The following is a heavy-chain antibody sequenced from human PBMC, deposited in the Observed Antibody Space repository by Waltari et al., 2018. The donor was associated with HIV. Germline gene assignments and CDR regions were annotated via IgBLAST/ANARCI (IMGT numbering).Heavy chain of an antibody. J-gene: IGHJ4*02. V-gene: IGHV3-21*01. CDR2: ITGSSIYT. CDR1: GFTFSSHS. CDR3: ARERDKGIQLDY. Sequence: EVQLVESGGGLVKPGGSLRLSCAASGFTFSSHSMTWVRQAPGKGLEWVSSITGSSIYTYYADSLKGRFTISRDNAENSLYLQMNSLRAEDTAVYYCARERDKGIQLDYWGQGTLVTVSS. D-gene: IGHD5-18*01.